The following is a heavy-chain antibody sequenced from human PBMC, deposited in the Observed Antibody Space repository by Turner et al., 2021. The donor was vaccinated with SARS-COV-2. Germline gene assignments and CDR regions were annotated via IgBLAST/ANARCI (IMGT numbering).Heavy chain of an antibody. Sequence: QVPLVQSGAEVKKPGASVKVSCKASGYTFTGYYMHWVRQAPGQGLEWMGWINPNSGDTNYAQKFQGRVTMTRDTSISTAYMELSRLRSDDTAVYYCARGTYYYDISAYRNDAFDIWGQGTMVTVSS. V-gene: IGHV1-2*02. CDR2: INPNSGDT. CDR3: ARGTYYYDISAYRNDAFDI. CDR1: GYTFTGYY. J-gene: IGHJ3*02. D-gene: IGHD3-22*01.